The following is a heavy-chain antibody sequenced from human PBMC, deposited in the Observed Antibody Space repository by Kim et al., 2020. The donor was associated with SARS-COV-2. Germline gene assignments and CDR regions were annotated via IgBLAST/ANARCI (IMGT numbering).Heavy chain of an antibody. Sequence: GGSLRLSCAASGFTFSSYGMHWVRQAPGKGLEWVSYISSSSSTIYYADSVKGRFTISRDNAKNSLYLQMNSLRAEDTAVYYCARDGDSSTSCYGLCWFDPWGQGTLVTVSS. V-gene: IGHV3-48*04. D-gene: IGHD2-2*01. J-gene: IGHJ5*02. CDR3: ARDGDSSTSCYGLCWFDP. CDR2: ISSSSSTI. CDR1: GFTFSSYG.